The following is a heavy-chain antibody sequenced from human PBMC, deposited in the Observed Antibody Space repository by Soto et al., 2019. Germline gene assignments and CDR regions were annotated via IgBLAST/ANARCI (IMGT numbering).Heavy chain of an antibody. J-gene: IGHJ4*02. CDR3: AKDWATPVAARFFAS. CDR2: RSLEGSNK. CDR1: GFNFSHYA. Sequence: QVQLVESGGGVVQPGTSLRLSCAASGFNFSHYAMHWFRQAPGKGLEWLASRSLEGSNKYSAKPVKDRFTISRDNSKSTLYLQMNSLRPEDTAVYYCAKDWATPVAARFFASWGKGTPVTVSS. D-gene: IGHD6-19*01. V-gene: IGHV3-30*18.